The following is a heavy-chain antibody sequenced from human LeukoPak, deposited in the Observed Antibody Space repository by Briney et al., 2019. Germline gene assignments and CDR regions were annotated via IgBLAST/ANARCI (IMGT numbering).Heavy chain of an antibody. V-gene: IGHV3-15*01. CDR2: IKSKTDGGTT. J-gene: IGHJ6*02. CDR3: TTELRWYPYYYYGMDV. CDR1: GFTFSDAW. Sequence: GGSLRLSCAASGFTFSDAWMSWARQAPGKGLEWVGRIKSKTDGGTTDYAAPVEGRFTISRDDSKNTLYLQMNSLKTEDTAVYYCTTELRWYPYYYYGMDVWGQGTTVTVSS. D-gene: IGHD4-23*01.